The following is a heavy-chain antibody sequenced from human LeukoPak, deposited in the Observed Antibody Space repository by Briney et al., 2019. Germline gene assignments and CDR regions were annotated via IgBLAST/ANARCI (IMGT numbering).Heavy chain of an antibody. V-gene: IGHV3-30*18. CDR3: AKDSTEYAFHI. J-gene: IGHJ3*02. D-gene: IGHD2-21*02. CDR1: GFTFSTYG. CDR2: ISYDGSNK. Sequence: GGSLRLSCAASGFTFSTYGMHWVRQAPGKGLEWVAVISYDGSNKYYADSVKGRFTVSRDNSKNTLYLQMNSLRAEDTAVYYCAKDSTEYAFHIWGQGTMVTVSP.